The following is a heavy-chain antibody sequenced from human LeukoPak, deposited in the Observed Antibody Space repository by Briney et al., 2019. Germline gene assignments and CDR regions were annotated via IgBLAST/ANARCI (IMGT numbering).Heavy chain of an antibody. J-gene: IGHJ4*02. CDR1: GGSISSYY. CDR2: ISTSGTT. D-gene: IGHD1-26*01. CDR3: AREATVVGATII. Sequence: SETLSLTCTVSGGSISSYYWSWIRQSAGKGLEWFGHISTSGTTTYNPSLKSRVTMSVDTSKNQFSLKLTSVTAADTAVYCCAREATVVGATIIWGQGTLVTVSS. V-gene: IGHV4-4*07.